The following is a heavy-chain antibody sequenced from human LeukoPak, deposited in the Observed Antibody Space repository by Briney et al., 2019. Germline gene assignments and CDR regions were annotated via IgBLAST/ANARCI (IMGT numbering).Heavy chain of an antibody. CDR2: ISAYNGNT. J-gene: IGHJ5*02. Sequence: ASVKVSCKASGYTFTSYGISWVRQAPGQGLEWMGWISAYNGNTNYAQKLQGRVTMTTDTSTSTAYMELRSLRSDDTAVYYCVRVGPGGSSHLNWFDPWGQGTLVTVSS. D-gene: IGHD6-6*01. CDR3: VRVGPGGSSHLNWFDP. CDR1: GYTFTSYG. V-gene: IGHV1-18*01.